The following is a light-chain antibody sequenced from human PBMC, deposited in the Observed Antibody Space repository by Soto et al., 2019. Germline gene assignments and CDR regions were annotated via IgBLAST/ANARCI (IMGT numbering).Light chain of an antibody. Sequence: QPVLTQSSSASASLGSSVKLTCTLSRGHSTYIIAWHQQQPGKAPRYLMKLEGSGSYNKGSGVPDRFPGSSSGADRYLTISNLQFEDEADYYCETWDSNTWVFGGGTKLTVL. CDR3: ETWDSNTWV. CDR2: LEGSGSY. CDR1: RGHSTYI. J-gene: IGLJ3*02. V-gene: IGLV4-60*02.